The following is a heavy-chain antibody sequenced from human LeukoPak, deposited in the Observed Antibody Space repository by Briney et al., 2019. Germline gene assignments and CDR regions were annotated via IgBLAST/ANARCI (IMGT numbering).Heavy chain of an antibody. J-gene: IGHJ6*02. CDR3: ASGSLRGYSYYGMDV. D-gene: IGHD5-18*01. CDR1: GGSISSNNW. V-gene: IGHV4-4*02. CDR2: VYHSGGT. Sequence: PSGTLSLTCAVSGGSISSNNWWSWVRQPPGKGLEWIGEVYHSGGTNYNPSLMSRVTISVDKSKNHFSLRLDSVTAADTAVYFCASGSLRGYSYYGMDVWGQGTTVTVSS.